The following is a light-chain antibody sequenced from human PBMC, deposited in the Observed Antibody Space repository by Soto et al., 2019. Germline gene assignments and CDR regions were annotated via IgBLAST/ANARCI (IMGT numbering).Light chain of an antibody. CDR3: QLWDGNNDHEV. Sequence: SYELTQPPSVSVAPGETARITCGGNNIGTYSVHWYQQKPGQAPVLVISYNSDRPSGIPERFSGSNSGNTAALTISRVEAVDEADYYCQLWDGNNDHEVFGGGTKVTVL. J-gene: IGLJ2*01. CDR1: NIGTYS. CDR2: YNS. V-gene: IGLV3-21*04.